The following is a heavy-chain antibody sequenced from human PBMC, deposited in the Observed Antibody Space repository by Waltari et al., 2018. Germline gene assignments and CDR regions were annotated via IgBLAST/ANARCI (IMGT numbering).Heavy chain of an antibody. Sequence: EVQLVESGGGLVTPGRSLRLSCAASGFTFGDYAMRWFRLAPGKGLEWVSFIRTSAYGGTTEYAASVRGRFTISRDDSNSIAYLQMNSLKTEDTAIYYCTRRRAMNWFDPWGQGTLVTVSS. CDR2: IRTSAYGGTT. CDR1: GFTFGDYA. V-gene: IGHV3-49*05. CDR3: TRRRAMNWFDP. J-gene: IGHJ5*02.